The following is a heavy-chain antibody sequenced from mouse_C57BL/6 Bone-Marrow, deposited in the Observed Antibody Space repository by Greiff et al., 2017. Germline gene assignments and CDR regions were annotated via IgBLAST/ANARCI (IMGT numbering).Heavy chain of an antibody. J-gene: IGHJ4*01. V-gene: IGHV1-81*01. CDR2: IYPRSGNT. D-gene: IGHD2-2*01. CDR3: ARDGYDDARDY. Sequence: QVQLQQSGAELARPGASVQLSCKASGYTFTSYGISWVKQRTGQGLEWIGEIYPRSGNTYYNEKFKGKATLTADKSSSTAYMALRSLTSEDSAVYFCARDGYDDARDYWGQGTSVTVSS. CDR1: GYTFTSYG.